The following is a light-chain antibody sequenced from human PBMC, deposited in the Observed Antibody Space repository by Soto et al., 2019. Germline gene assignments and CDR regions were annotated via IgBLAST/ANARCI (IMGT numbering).Light chain of an antibody. CDR3: QQYGSSPLT. Sequence: EIVLTQSPGTLSLSPGERATLSCRASQSVSSSYLAWYQQKPGQAPRLLIYGGSNRATDIPDRFSGSGSGTDFTLTISRLEPADFAVYYCQQYGSSPLTFGGGTKVDI. V-gene: IGKV3-20*01. J-gene: IGKJ4*01. CDR2: GGS. CDR1: QSVSSSY.